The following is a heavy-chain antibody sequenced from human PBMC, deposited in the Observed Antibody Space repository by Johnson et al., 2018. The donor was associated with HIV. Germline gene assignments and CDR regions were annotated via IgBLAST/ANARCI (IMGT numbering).Heavy chain of an antibody. V-gene: IGHV3-66*01. CDR3: ARGRSSSSTAAFDI. CDR2: IYSGGNT. CDR1: GFTVSSNY. J-gene: IGHJ3*02. D-gene: IGHD6-6*01. Sequence: VQLVESGGGLVQPGGSLRLSCAASGFTVSSNYMSWVRQAPGKGLEWVSVIYSGGNTYYADSVKGRFTISRDNSKNTLSLQMNSLRGEDTAVYSCARGRSSSSTAAFDIWGQGTMVTVSS.